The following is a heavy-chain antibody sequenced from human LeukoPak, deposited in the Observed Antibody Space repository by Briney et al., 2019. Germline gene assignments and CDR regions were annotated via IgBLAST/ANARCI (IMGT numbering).Heavy chain of an antibody. J-gene: IGHJ4*02. Sequence: GASVKVSCKASGYTFTGYYLHWGRQAPGQGLEWMGCINPNSGDTNYAQKFQGRVTMTRDTSLSTAYMELSSLRSDDTAVYYCAPTGRVVSTIREYYFDYWGQGTLVTVSS. CDR2: INPNSGDT. V-gene: IGHV1-2*02. D-gene: IGHD5/OR15-5a*01. CDR1: GYTFTGYY. CDR3: APTGRVVSTIREYYFDY.